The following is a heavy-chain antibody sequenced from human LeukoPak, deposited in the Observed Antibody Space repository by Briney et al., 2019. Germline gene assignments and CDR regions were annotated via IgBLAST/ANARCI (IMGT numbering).Heavy chain of an antibody. CDR1: GYTFTSYG. J-gene: IGHJ6*03. D-gene: IGHD5/OR15-5a*01. CDR2: ISAYNGNT. CDR3: ARRGLNNYYYYMDV. V-gene: IGHV1-18*01. Sequence: ASVKVSCKASGYTFTSYGISWVRQAPGQGLEWMGWISAYNGNTNYAQKLQGRVTMTTDTSTSTAYMELRSLTSDDTAVYYCARRGLNNYYYYMDVWGKGTTVTVSS.